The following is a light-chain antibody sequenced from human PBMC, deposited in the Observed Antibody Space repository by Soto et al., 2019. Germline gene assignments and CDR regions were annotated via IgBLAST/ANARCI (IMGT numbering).Light chain of an antibody. CDR2: GAS. J-gene: IGKJ4*01. CDR1: QSVSSN. Sequence: EIVMTQSPATLSVSPGERATLSCKASQSVSSNLAWYQQKPGQAPRLLIYGASTRATGIPARFSGSGSGTEFTLTISSLQSEDFAVYYCQQYNNCPRVTFGGGTKVEIK. CDR3: QQYNNCPRVT. V-gene: IGKV3-15*01.